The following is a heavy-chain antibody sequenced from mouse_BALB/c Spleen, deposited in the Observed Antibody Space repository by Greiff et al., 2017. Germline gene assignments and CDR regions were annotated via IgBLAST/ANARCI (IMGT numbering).Heavy chain of an antibody. CDR2: IYPGGGYT. Sequence: VQLQQSGAELVRPGTSVKISCKASGYTFTNYWLGWVKQRPGHGLEWIGDIYPGGGYTNYNEKFKGKATLTADTSSSTAYMQLSSLTSEDSAVYFCARRWDDYDGGDYWGQGTSVTVSS. CDR3: ARRWDDYDGGDY. D-gene: IGHD2-4*01. V-gene: IGHV1-63*02. J-gene: IGHJ4*01. CDR1: GYTFTNYW.